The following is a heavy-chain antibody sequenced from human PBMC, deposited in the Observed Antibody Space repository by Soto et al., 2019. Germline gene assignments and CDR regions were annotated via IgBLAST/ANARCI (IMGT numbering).Heavy chain of an antibody. D-gene: IGHD3-22*01. CDR2: IYWDDDK. Sequence: QITLKESGPTLVKPTQTLTLTCTFSGFSLATSGMAMSWIRQPPGKALEWLALIYWDDDKRYSPSLKNRLTITKHTSKNQVVLTLTNVDPVDTATYYSAHSLYHYDNGGNYTYCYFDLWGRGTLVTVSS. J-gene: IGHJ2*01. V-gene: IGHV2-5*02. CDR3: AHSLYHYDNGGNYTYCYFDL. CDR1: GFSLATSGMA.